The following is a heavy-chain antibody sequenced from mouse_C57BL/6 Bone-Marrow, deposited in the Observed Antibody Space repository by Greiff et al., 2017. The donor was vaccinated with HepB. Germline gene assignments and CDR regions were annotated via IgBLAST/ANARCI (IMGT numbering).Heavy chain of an antibody. D-gene: IGHD1-1*01. CDR2: INPYNGGT. Sequence: EVQLQQSGPVLVKPGASVKMSCKASGYTFTDYYMNWVKQSHGKSLEWIGVINPYNGGTSYNQKFKGKATLTVDKSSSTAYMELNSLTSEDSAVYYCAIPLYYGSSYYYAMDYWGQGTSVTVSS. CDR1: GYTFTDYY. V-gene: IGHV1-19*01. CDR3: AIPLYYGSSYYYAMDY. J-gene: IGHJ4*01.